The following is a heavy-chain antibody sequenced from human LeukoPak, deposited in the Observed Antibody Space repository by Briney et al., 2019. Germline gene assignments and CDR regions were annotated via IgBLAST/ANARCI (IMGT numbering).Heavy chain of an antibody. CDR1: GFTVSSNY. V-gene: IGHV3-66*01. CDR3: ARGDILTGYQFDY. CDR2: IYSGGST. D-gene: IGHD3-9*01. J-gene: IGHJ4*02. Sequence: PGGSLRLSCAASGFTVSSNYMSWVRQAPGEGLEWVSVIYSGGSTYYADSVKGRFTISRDNSKNTLYLQMNSLRAEDTAVYYCARGDILTGYQFDYWGQGTLVTVSS.